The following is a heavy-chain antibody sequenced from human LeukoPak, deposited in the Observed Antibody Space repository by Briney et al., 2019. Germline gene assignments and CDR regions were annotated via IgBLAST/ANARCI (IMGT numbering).Heavy chain of an antibody. V-gene: IGHV1-69*05. CDR3: ARSYYDSSGFSP. D-gene: IGHD3-22*01. CDR1: GGTFSSYA. J-gene: IGHJ5*02. CDR2: IIPIFGTA. Sequence: ASVKVSCKASGGTFSSYAISWVRQAPGQGLEWMGGIIPIFGTANYAQKFQGRVTITTDEPTSTAYMELSSLRSEDTAVYYCARSYYDSSGFSPWGQGTLVTVSS.